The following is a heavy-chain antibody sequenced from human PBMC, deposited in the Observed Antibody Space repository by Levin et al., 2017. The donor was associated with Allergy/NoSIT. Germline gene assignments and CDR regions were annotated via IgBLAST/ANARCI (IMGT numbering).Heavy chain of an antibody. V-gene: IGHV3-7*01. CDR3: ARDRNWNYETYYYGMDV. CDR2: IKQDGSEK. CDR1: GFTFSSYW. D-gene: IGHD1-7*01. Sequence: GGSLRLSCAASGFTFSSYWMSWVRQAPGKGLEWVANIKQDGSEKYYVDSVKGRFTISRDNAKNSLYLQMNSLRAEDTAVYYCARDRNWNYETYYYGMDVWGQGTTVTVSS. J-gene: IGHJ6*02.